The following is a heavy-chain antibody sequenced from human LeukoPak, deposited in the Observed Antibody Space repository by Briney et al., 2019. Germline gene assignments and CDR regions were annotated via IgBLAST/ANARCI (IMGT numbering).Heavy chain of an antibody. CDR3: AKSSDSDIVVVPAAIRLDY. D-gene: IGHD2-2*02. J-gene: IGHJ4*02. CDR2: IRYDGSNK. CDR1: GFTFSNYG. Sequence: PGGSLRLSCAASGFTFSNYGMQWVRQAPGKGLEWVAFIRYDGSNKYYADSVKGRFTISRDNSKNTLYLQMNSLRAEDTAVYYCAKSSDSDIVVVPAAIRLDYWGQGTLVTVSS. V-gene: IGHV3-30*02.